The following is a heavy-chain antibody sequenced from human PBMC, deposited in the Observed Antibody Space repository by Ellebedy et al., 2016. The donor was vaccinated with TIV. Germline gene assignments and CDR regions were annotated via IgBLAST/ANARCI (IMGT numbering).Heavy chain of an antibody. V-gene: IGHV3-73*01. CDR2: TKRKSNNYAT. J-gene: IGHJ4*02. CDR3: ATGSDTAPFDY. D-gene: IGHD2-21*02. Sequence: GESLKISCAASGFTFSSYWMSWVRQAPGKGLEWVGRTKRKSNNYATEYGESVKGRFTIFRDDLQNTAYLQMNSLKSEDTAVYYCATGSDTAPFDYWGQGTLVTVSS. CDR1: GFTFSSYW.